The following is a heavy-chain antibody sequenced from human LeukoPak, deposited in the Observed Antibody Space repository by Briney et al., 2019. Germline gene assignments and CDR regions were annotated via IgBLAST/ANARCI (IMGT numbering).Heavy chain of an antibody. CDR3: AKDQRRYYDSSGPLGY. CDR2: IRYDGSNK. CDR1: GFTFSSYG. D-gene: IGHD3-22*01. Sequence: GGSLRLSCAASGFTFSSYGMHWVRQAPGKGLEWVAFIRYDGSNKYYADSVKGRFTISRDNSKNTLYLQMNSLRAEDTAVYYCAKDQRRYYDSSGPLGYWGQGTLVTVSS. V-gene: IGHV3-30*02. J-gene: IGHJ4*02.